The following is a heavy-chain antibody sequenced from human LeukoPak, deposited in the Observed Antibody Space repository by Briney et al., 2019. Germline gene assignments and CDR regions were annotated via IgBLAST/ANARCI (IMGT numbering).Heavy chain of an antibody. J-gene: IGHJ4*02. Sequence: PGRSLRLSCAASGFTFSSCGMHWVRQAPGNGLEWVAVISYDVKRQYYADSVKGRFTISRDNSKNTLYLQMNSLRAEDTAVYFCAKEQSSGSYRTSDYWGQGTLVTVSS. D-gene: IGHD3-10*01. V-gene: IGHV3-30*18. CDR3: AKEQSSGSYRTSDY. CDR2: ISYDVKRQ. CDR1: GFTFSSCG.